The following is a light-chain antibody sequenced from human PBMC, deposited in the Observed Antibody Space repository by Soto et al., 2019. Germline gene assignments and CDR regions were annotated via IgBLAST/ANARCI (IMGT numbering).Light chain of an antibody. CDR1: HDVSRN. CDR3: QQYNSMLS. J-gene: IGKJ4*01. CDR2: DAS. V-gene: IGKV1-33*01. Sequence: MTQSPSSLSASEGDRVTITCQSSHDVSRNLNWFQQKPGEAPQLLIYDASNLERGVPSRFSGSGSGTDFTLTISSLQPEDVATYYCQQYNSMLSFGGGTEVEIK.